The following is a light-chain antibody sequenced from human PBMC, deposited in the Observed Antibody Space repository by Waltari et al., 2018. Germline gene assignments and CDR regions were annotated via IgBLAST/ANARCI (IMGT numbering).Light chain of an antibody. CDR2: GNS. CDR1: TTNIGSYQ. CDR3: STWDYRLSAWV. J-gene: IGLJ3*02. V-gene: IGLV1-47*01. Sequence: QSALTQETSLSGTVGQKVTLSWPGNTTNIGSYQVCCYQQISHGAPKTVLFGNSLPSGIPACFSGSKSGTTASLTISGLQPEDEADYYCSTWDYRLSAWVFGGGTKLTVL.